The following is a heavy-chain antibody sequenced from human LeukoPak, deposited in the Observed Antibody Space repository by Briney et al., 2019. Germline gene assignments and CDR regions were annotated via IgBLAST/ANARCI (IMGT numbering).Heavy chain of an antibody. CDR3: AKGQISMVRGVILDPDY. D-gene: IGHD3-10*01. CDR1: GFPSRTYA. Sequence: GGSLRLSCAASGFPSRTYAMNWVRQAPGKGLEWVSGISGGGDSTYYADSAKGRFTISRDNSKNTLYLQMNSLRVEVTAVYYCAKGQISMVRGVILDPDYWGQGTLVTVSS. V-gene: IGHV3-23*01. CDR2: ISGGGDST. J-gene: IGHJ4*02.